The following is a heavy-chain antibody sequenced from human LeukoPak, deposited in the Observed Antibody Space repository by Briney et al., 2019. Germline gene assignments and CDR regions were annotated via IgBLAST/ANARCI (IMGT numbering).Heavy chain of an antibody. V-gene: IGHV3-30*02. CDR2: IRYDGSNK. J-gene: IGHJ4*02. CDR1: GFTFSSYG. Sequence: PGWSLRLSCAASGFTFSSYGMHWVRQAPGKWLEWVAFIRYDGSNKYYVDSVKGRFTISRDNSKNTLYLQMNSLRAEDTAVYYCAKNDYGDYLPGDYWGQGTLVTVSS. CDR3: AKNDYGDYLPGDY. D-gene: IGHD4-17*01.